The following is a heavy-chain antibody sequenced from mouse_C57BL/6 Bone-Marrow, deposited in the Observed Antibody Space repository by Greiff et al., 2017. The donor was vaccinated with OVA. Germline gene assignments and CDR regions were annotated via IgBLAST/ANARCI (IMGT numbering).Heavy chain of an antibody. CDR2: IDPSDSYT. J-gene: IGHJ3*01. D-gene: IGHD2-4*01. Sequence: QVQLQQSGAELVKPGASVKLSCKASGYTFTSYWMQWVKQRPGQGLEWIGEIDPSDSYTNYNQKFKGKATLTVDTSSSTAYMQLSSLTSEDSAVYYCARRRSIYYDYDVLFAYWGQGTLVTVSA. V-gene: IGHV1-50*01. CDR3: ARRRSIYYDYDVLFAY. CDR1: GYTFTSYW.